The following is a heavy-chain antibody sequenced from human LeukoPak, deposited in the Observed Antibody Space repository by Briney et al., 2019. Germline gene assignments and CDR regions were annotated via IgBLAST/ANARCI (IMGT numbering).Heavy chain of an antibody. CDR3: AKRTIVVVVAANKNYFDY. V-gene: IGHV3-74*01. Sequence: PGGSLRLSCAASGFTFSSYWMHWVRQAPGKGLVWVSRINTDGSSTSYADSVKGRFTISRDNAKNTLYLQMNSLRAEDTAVYYCAKRTIVVVVAANKNYFDYWGQGTLVTVSS. CDR1: GFTFSSYW. D-gene: IGHD2-15*01. J-gene: IGHJ4*02. CDR2: INTDGSST.